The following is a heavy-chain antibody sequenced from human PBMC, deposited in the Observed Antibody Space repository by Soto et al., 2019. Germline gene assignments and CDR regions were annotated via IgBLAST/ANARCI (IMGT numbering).Heavy chain of an antibody. V-gene: IGHV1-69*13. Sequence: ASVKVSCKAPGGTFSSYAISWVRQAPGQGLEWMGGIIPIFGTANYAQKFQGRVTITADESTSTAYMELSSLRSEDTAVYYCARIVVITTYYYYGMDVWGQGTTVTVSS. CDR1: GGTFSSYA. J-gene: IGHJ6*02. CDR2: IIPIFGTA. D-gene: IGHD3-22*01. CDR3: ARIVVITTYYYYGMDV.